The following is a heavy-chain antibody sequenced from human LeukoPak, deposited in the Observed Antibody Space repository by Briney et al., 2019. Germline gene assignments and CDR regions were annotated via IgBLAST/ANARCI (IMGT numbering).Heavy chain of an antibody. J-gene: IGHJ6*03. D-gene: IGHD3-9*01. Sequence: SETLSLTCTVSGYSISSGHYWGWIRQPPGKGLEWIGEIYHSGSTNYNPSLKSRVTISVDKSKNQFSLKLSSVTAADTAVYYCARGHVFWPKESYYYYYYMDVWGKGTTVTVSS. V-gene: IGHV4-38-2*02. CDR3: ARGHVFWPKESYYYYYYMDV. CDR1: GYSISSGHY. CDR2: IYHSGST.